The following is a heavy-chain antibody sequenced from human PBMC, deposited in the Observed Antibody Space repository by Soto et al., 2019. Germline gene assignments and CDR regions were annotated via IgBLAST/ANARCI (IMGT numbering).Heavy chain of an antibody. CDR2: TIPALGTT. J-gene: IGHJ6*02. Sequence: QVQLVQSGAEVKKPGSSVRVSCKASGGTLNNYGIDWVRQAPGHALEWMVGTIPALGTTTYAQKFQGRVTINADDSTSTSYMEMSSLGSEDTAIDDCARVRVMVSKFSYYQAMDVWGQGTTVTGSS. CDR1: GGTLNNYG. CDR3: ARVRVMVSKFSYYQAMDV. V-gene: IGHV1-69*01. D-gene: IGHD5-18*01.